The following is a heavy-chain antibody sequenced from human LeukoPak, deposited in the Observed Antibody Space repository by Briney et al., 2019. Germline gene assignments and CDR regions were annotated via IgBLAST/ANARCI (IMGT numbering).Heavy chain of an antibody. Sequence: QTGGSLRLSCAASGFTFSSYSMNWVRQAPGKGLEWVANIKQDGSEKCYVDSVKGRFTISRDNAKNSLYLQMNSLRAEDTAVYYCARDKRVSGYSYGPLGYWGQGTLVTVSS. CDR2: IKQDGSEK. V-gene: IGHV3-7*01. D-gene: IGHD5-18*01. J-gene: IGHJ4*02. CDR3: ARDKRVSGYSYGPLGY. CDR1: GFTFSSYS.